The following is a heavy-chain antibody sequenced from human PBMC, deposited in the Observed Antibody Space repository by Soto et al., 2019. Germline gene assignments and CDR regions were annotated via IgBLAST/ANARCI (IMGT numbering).Heavy chain of an antibody. CDR3: ARDYDSSGYPRYYFDY. J-gene: IGHJ4*02. V-gene: IGHV3-21*01. CDR1: GFTFSSYT. Sequence: GGSLRLSCAASGFTFSSYTMSWVRQAPGKGLEWVSSISSSSTYIYYADSAKGRFTISRDNSKNTLYLQMNSLRAEDTAVYYCARDYDSSGYPRYYFDYWGQGTLVTVSS. CDR2: ISSSSTYI. D-gene: IGHD3-22*01.